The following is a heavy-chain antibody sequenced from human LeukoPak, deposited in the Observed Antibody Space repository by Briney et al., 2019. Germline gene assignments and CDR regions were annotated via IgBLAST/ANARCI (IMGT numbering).Heavy chain of an antibody. Sequence: PGGSLRLSCVASGFTFRNYWMTWVRQAPGKGLEWVANINQEGNDKYYVDSVKGRFTISRDNTKNSLFLQMNSLRAEDTAVYYCVVTRTRGDHWGQGPLVTVSS. V-gene: IGHV3-7*03. CDR1: GFTFRNYW. D-gene: IGHD2-21*01. CDR2: INQEGNDK. CDR3: VVTRTRGDH. J-gene: IGHJ4*02.